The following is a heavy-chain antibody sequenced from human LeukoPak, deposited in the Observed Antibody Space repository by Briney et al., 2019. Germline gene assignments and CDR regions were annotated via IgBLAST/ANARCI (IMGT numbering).Heavy chain of an antibody. J-gene: IGHJ3*02. CDR1: GGSISSYY. D-gene: IGHD2-21*01. Sequence: SETLSLTCTVSGGSISSYYWSWIRQPPGKGLEWIGNIDSSGKTYSNSSLNSRVTISIDTSKNQFSLRLNSVTAADTAVYYCARDEVLFYAFDTWGQGTVVTVSS. CDR3: ARDEVLFYAFDT. V-gene: IGHV4-59*12. CDR2: IDSSGKT.